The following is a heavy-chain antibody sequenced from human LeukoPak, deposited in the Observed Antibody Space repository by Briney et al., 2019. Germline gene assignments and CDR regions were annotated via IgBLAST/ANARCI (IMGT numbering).Heavy chain of an antibody. Sequence: SETLSLTCTVSGGSISSSSYYWGWIRQPPGKGLEWIGSIYYSGSTYYNPSLKSRVTISVDTSKNQFSLKLSSVTAADTAVYHCARDWGLYCSSTSCYRGSFFDYWGQGTLVTVSS. CDR3: ARDWGLYCSSTSCYRGSFFDY. CDR1: GGSISSSSYY. V-gene: IGHV4-39*07. CDR2: IYYSGST. J-gene: IGHJ4*02. D-gene: IGHD2-2*01.